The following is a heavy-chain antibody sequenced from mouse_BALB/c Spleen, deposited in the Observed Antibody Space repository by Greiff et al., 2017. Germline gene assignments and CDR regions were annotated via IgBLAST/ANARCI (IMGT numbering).Heavy chain of an antibody. D-gene: IGHD1-1*01. CDR1: GYSFTGYY. CDR3: ARGYGSSRGWFAD. CDR2: ISCYNGAT. J-gene: IGHJ3*01. V-gene: IGHV1S34*01. Sequence: LVKTGASVKISCKASGYSFTGYYMHWVKQSHGKSLEWIGYISCYNGATSYNQKFKGKATFTVDTSSSTAYMQFNSLTSEDSAVYYCARGYGSSRGWFADWGQGTLVTVSA.